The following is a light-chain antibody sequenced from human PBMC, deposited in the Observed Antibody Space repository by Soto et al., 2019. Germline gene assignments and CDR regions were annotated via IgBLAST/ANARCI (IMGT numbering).Light chain of an antibody. Sequence: QSALTQPASVSGSPGQSVTISCAGTSSDVGGYNFVSWYQQHPGKAPQLMIYDVSSRPSGVSNRFSGSKSGNTASLTISGLQAEDEADYYCSSYTSSYTYVFGTGTKDRP. V-gene: IGLV2-14*03. J-gene: IGLJ1*01. CDR3: SSYTSSYTYV. CDR2: DVS. CDR1: SSDVGGYNF.